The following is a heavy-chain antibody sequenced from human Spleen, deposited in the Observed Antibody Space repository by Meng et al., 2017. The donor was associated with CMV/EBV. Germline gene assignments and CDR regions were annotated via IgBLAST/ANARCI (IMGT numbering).Heavy chain of an antibody. CDR1: GYAFADYY. D-gene: IGHD1-26*01. Sequence: SCVGSGYAFADYYMKWIRQAPGKGLEWVSYITSSGRTIYYADSVKGRFTVSRDNAKNSLYLQMNSLRADDTAVYYCARGIVTGDVDFWGQGTLVTVSS. J-gene: IGHJ4*02. V-gene: IGHV3-11*04. CDR3: ARGIVTGDVDF. CDR2: ITSSGRTI.